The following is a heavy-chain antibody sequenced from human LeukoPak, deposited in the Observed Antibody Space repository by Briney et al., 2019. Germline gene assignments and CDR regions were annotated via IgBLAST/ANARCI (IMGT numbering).Heavy chain of an antibody. D-gene: IGHD6-25*01. Sequence: PSETLSLTCAVYGGSFSGYYWSWLRQPPGKGLDWIGEINHSGSTNYNPSLKSRVTISVDTSKNQFSLKLSSVTAADTAVYYCARGLGIIAAAELDYWGQGTLVTVSS. CDR3: ARGLGIIAAAELDY. CDR2: INHSGST. V-gene: IGHV4-34*01. J-gene: IGHJ4*02. CDR1: GGSFSGYY.